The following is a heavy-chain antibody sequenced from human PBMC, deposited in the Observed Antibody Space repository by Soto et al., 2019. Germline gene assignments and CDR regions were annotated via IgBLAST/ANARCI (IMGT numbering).Heavy chain of an antibody. CDR3: GRARGTFSPFDF. V-gene: IGHV3-30*09. CDR1: GFTFSNYF. J-gene: IGHJ4*02. D-gene: IGHD3-16*01. CDR2: MSYDGNNK. Sequence: PGGSLRLSCAVSGFTFSNYFMHWVRQAPGKGLEWVAVMSYDGNNKYFAGSVKGRFAISRDDSKTTFYMQMNSLRTEDTAVYYCGRARGTFSPFDFRGQGTLVTVSS.